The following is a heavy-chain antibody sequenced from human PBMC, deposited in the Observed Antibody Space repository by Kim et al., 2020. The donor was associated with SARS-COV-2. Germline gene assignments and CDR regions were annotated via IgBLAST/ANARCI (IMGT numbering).Heavy chain of an antibody. D-gene: IGHD2-2*01. J-gene: IGHJ6*02. V-gene: IGHV3-30*18. Sequence: GGSLRLSCAASGFTFSSYGMHWVRQAPGKGLEWVAVISYDGSNKYYADSVKGRFTISRDNSKNTLYLQMNSLRAEDTAVYYCANSRYCSSTSCYWNYYYYYYGMDVWCQGTTVTVSS. CDR2: ISYDGSNK. CDR3: ANSRYCSSTSCYWNYYYYYYGMDV. CDR1: GFTFSSYG.